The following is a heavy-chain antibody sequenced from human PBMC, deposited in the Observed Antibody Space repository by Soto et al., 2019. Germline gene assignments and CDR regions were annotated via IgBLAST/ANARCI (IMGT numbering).Heavy chain of an antibody. CDR3: AKSQPFIVVLQDATPALDL. J-gene: IGHJ3*01. D-gene: IGHD2-2*02. CDR1: VFTFCSYA. Sequence: PGGSXSLSCVASVFTFCSYAMSWVRQAPGKGLEWVSAISGSGGSTYYADSVKGRFTISRDNSKSTLYLQMNSLRAEDTAVYYCAKSQPFIVVLQDATPALDLRGQGTMV. CDR2: ISGSGGST. V-gene: IGHV3-23*01.